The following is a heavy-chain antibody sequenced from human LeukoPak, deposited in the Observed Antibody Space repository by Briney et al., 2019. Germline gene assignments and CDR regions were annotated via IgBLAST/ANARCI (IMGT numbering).Heavy chain of an antibody. J-gene: IGHJ4*02. V-gene: IGHV3-30-3*02. CDR3: AKSQYDSSGYYPEY. CDR1: GFTFSSYA. CDR2: ISYDGSNK. Sequence: PGGSLRLSCAASGFTFSSYAMHWVRQAPGKGLEWVAVISYDGSNKYYADSVKGRFTISRDNSKNTLYLQMNSLSAEDTAVYYCAKSQYDSSGYYPEYWGQGTLVTVSS. D-gene: IGHD3-22*01.